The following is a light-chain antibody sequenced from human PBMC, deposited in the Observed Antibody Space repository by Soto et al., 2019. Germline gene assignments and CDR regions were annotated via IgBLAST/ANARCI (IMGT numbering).Light chain of an antibody. CDR1: QSVSSN. CDR3: QHYNSYSEA. Sequence: VMTQSPATLSVSPGEGATLSCRASQSVSSNLAWYQQKPGQAPRLLIYDASNRATGIPARFSGSGSGTEFTLTISSLQPDDFATYSCQHYNSYSEAFGQGTKV. V-gene: IGKV3D-15*01. CDR2: DAS. J-gene: IGKJ1*01.